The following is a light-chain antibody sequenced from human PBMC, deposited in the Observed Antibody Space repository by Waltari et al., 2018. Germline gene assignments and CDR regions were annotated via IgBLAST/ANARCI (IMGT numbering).Light chain of an antibody. V-gene: IGLV2-14*01. Sequence: QSALTQPASVSGTPGQSITISCTGTSEDIGGYDYVSWYQQYPGKAPRLILYAVTNRPSDVSYRFSGSKSGNMASLTISGLQADDEADYYCSSYTTSSRVFGGGTKVTVL. J-gene: IGLJ2*01. CDR1: SEDIGGYDY. CDR3: SSYTTSSRV. CDR2: AVT.